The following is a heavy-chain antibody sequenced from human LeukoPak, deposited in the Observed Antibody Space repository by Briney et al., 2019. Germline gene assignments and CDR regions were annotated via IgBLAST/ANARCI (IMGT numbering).Heavy chain of an antibody. V-gene: IGHV3-23*01. Sequence: PGRSLRLSCAASGFTFSSYAMSWVRQAPGKGLEWVSAISGSGGSTYYADSVKGRFTISRDNSKNTLYLQMNSLRAEDTAVYYCAKQSYGDYTPFDYWGQGTLVTVSS. CDR3: AKQSYGDYTPFDY. CDR1: GFTFSSYA. J-gene: IGHJ4*02. D-gene: IGHD4-17*01. CDR2: ISGSGGST.